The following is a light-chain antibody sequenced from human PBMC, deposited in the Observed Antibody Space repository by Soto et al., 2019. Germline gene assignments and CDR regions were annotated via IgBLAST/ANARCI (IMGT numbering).Light chain of an antibody. CDR2: SNT. CDR1: SSNIGSNT. V-gene: IGLV1-44*01. CDR3: AAWDDSPHVV. J-gene: IGLJ2*01. Sequence: QSVLTQPPSASGTPGQRVTISCSGSSSNIGSNTVNWYQQLPGTAPKLLIYSNTQRPSGVPDRFSGSKSGTSASLAISGLQSEDEADYYCAAWDDSPHVVFGGGTKLTVL.